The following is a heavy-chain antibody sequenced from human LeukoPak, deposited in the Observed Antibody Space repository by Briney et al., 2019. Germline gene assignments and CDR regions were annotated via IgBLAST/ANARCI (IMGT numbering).Heavy chain of an antibody. CDR3: AKDILRFLEWWAFDI. D-gene: IGHD3-3*01. Sequence: GGSLRLSCAASGFTFDDYAMHWVRQAPGKGLEWVSGVSWNSGSIGYADSVKGRFTISRDNAKNSLYLQMNSLRAEDMALYYCAKDILRFLEWWAFDIWGQGTMVTVSS. V-gene: IGHV3-9*03. CDR1: GFTFDDYA. CDR2: VSWNSGSI. J-gene: IGHJ3*02.